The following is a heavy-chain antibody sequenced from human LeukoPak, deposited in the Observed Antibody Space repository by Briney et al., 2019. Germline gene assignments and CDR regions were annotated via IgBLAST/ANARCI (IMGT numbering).Heavy chain of an antibody. CDR1: GFTFSNAW. CDR3: TTAGDFGVVIMGIDY. J-gene: IGHJ4*02. V-gene: IGHV3-15*01. CDR2: IKSKTDGGTT. D-gene: IGHD3-3*01. Sequence: GGSLRLSCAASGFTFSNAWMSWVRQAPGKRLEWVGRIKSKTDGGTTDYAAPVKGRFTISRDDSKNTLYLQMNSLKTEDTAVYYCTTAGDFGVVIMGIDYWGQGTLVTVSS.